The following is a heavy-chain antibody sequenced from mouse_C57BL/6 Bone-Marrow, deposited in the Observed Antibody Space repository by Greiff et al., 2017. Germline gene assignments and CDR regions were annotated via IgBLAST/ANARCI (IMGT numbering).Heavy chain of an antibody. CDR3: ARDGSRYFDV. J-gene: IGHJ1*03. V-gene: IGHV1-64*01. D-gene: IGHD1-1*01. CDR2: IHPTSGST. CDR1: GYTFTSYW. Sequence: QVQLQQPGAELVKPGASVKLSCKASGYTFTSYWMHWVKQRPGQGLEWIGMIHPTSGSTNYNEKFKSKATLTVDKSSSTAYMQLSSLTSEDSAVYYCARDGSRYFDVWGKGTTVTVAS.